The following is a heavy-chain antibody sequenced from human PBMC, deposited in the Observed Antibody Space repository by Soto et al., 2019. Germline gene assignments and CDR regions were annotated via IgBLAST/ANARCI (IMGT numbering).Heavy chain of an antibody. D-gene: IGHD6-19*01. CDR1: GGSISSGGYY. CDR3: ARDYLSGWYNWFDP. V-gene: IGHV4-31*03. CDR2: IYYSGST. J-gene: IGHJ5*02. Sequence: SETLSLTCTVSGGSISSGGYYWSWIRQHPGKGLEWIGYIYYSGSTYYNPSLKSRVTISVDTSKNQFSLKLSSVTAADTAVYYCARDYLSGWYNWFDPWGQGTLVTVSS.